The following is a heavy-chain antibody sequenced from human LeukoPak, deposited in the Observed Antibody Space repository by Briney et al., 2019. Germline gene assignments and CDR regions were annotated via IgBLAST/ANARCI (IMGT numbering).Heavy chain of an antibody. CDR3: ARDGEVLRFLEWLSPRYGMDV. CDR2: TNPNSGGT. J-gene: IGHJ6*02. CDR1: GYTFTSYY. V-gene: IGHV1-2*06. D-gene: IGHD3-3*01. Sequence: GASVMVSCKASGYTFTSYYMHWVRQAPGQGLEWMGRTNPNSGGTNYAQKFQGRVTMTRDTSISTAYMELSRLRSDDTAVYYCARDGEVLRFLEWLSPRYGMDVWGQGTTVTVSS.